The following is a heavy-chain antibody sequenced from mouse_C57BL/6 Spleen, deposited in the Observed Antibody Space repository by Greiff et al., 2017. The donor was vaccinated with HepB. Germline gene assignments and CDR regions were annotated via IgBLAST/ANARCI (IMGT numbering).Heavy chain of an antibody. Sequence: QVQLQQPGAELVKPGASVKMSCKASGYTFTSYWMHWVKQRPGQGLEWIGNINPSNGGTNYNEKFKSKATLTVDKSSSTAYMQLSSLTSEDSAVYYCARWYYDYPYYFDYWGQGTTLTVSS. CDR2: INPSNGGT. J-gene: IGHJ2*01. CDR1: GYTFTSYW. CDR3: ARWYYDYPYYFDY. V-gene: IGHV1-53*01. D-gene: IGHD2-4*01.